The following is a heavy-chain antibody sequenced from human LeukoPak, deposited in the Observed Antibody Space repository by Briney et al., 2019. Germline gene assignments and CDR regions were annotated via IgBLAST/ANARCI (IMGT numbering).Heavy chain of an antibody. CDR2: ISYDGSNK. CDR3: ARDWVRGVMYYFDY. Sequence: GGSLRLSCAASGFTFSSYAMHWVRQAPGKGLEWVAVISYDGSNKYYADSVKGRFTISRDNSKNTLYLQMNSLRAEDTAVYYCARDWVRGVMYYFDYWGQGTLATVSS. J-gene: IGHJ4*02. V-gene: IGHV3-30*04. D-gene: IGHD3-10*01. CDR1: GFTFSSYA.